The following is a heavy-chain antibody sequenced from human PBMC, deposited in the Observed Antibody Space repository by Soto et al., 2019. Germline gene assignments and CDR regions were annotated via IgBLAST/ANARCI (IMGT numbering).Heavy chain of an antibody. CDR1: GFTFEDYT. J-gene: IGHJ6*02. CDR2: ISWDAGST. Sequence: LRLSCAASGFTFEDYTMHWVRQVPGKGLEWVSLISWDAGSTYYADSVKGRFTISRDNSKNSLSLQMNGLRTEDTALYYCASSEATWGSNYYGMDVWGQGTTVTVSS. CDR3: ASSEATWGSNYYGMDV. V-gene: IGHV3-43*01. D-gene: IGHD7-27*01.